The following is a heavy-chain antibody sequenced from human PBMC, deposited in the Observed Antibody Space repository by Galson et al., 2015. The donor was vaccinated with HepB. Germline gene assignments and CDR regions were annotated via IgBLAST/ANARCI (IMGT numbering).Heavy chain of an antibody. J-gene: IGHJ2*01. D-gene: IGHD3-10*01. Sequence: SLRLSCAASGFTFSSYAMSWVRQAPGKGLEWVSAISGSGGSTYYADSVKGRFTISRDNSKNTLYLQMNSLRAEDTAVYYCARDGPLLLWFGEGHNWYFDLWGRGTLVTVSS. V-gene: IGHV3-23*01. CDR2: ISGSGGST. CDR3: ARDGPLLLWFGEGHNWYFDL. CDR1: GFTFSSYA.